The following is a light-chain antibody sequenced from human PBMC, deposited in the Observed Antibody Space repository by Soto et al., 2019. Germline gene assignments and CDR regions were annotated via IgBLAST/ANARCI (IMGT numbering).Light chain of an antibody. J-gene: IGKJ1*01. Sequence: DIVMTQSPDSLAVSLGERATINCKSSQSILYSANNKNYLAWFQQKPGQPPKLLIYWASTRESGVPDRFSGSGSETDFTLTISSLQAEDVAIYYCQQYGSSLTWEFGQGTKVEIK. CDR1: QSILYSANNKNY. CDR3: QQYGSSLTWE. V-gene: IGKV4-1*01. CDR2: WAS.